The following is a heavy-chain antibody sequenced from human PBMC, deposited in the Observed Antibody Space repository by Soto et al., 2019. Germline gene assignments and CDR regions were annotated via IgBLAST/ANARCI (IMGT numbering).Heavy chain of an antibody. Sequence: PGGSLRLSCAASGFTFSDYYMSWIRQAPGKGLEWVSYISSSGSTIYYADSVKGRFTISRDNAKNSLYLQMNSLRAEDTAVYYCARDTPGTYYDFWSGPRWFDPWGQGTLVTVS. V-gene: IGHV3-11*01. CDR3: ARDTPGTYYDFWSGPRWFDP. CDR2: ISSSGSTI. D-gene: IGHD3-3*01. J-gene: IGHJ5*02. CDR1: GFTFSDYY.